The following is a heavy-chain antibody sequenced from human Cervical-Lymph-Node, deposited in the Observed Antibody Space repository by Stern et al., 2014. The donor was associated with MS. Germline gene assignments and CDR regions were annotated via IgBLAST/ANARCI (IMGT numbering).Heavy chain of an antibody. J-gene: IGHJ4*02. CDR3: ARQIEGIPGL. CDR2: IYPGDSDT. V-gene: IGHV5-51*01. Sequence: VQLGQSGAVVRKPGDSLRISCTGSGYGFSDYWIGWVRQMPGKGLEWIGGIYPGDSDTTYSPSFEGQVTMSAYKSVATAYLQWSSLKASDTAIYFCARQIEGIPGLWGQGTLVTVSS. CDR1: GYGFSDYW. D-gene: IGHD6-13*01.